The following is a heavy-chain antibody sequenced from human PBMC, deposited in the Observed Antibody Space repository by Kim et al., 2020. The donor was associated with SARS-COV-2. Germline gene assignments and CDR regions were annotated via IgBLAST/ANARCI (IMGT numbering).Heavy chain of an antibody. V-gene: IGHV3-30*03. CDR1: GFTFSSYG. CDR2: ISYDGSNK. J-gene: IGHJ4*02. CDR3: AASLINYFDY. Sequence: GRSLRLSCAASGFTFSSYGMHWVRQAPGKGLEWVAVISYDGSNKYYADSVKGRFTISRDNSKNTLYLQMNSLRAEDTAVYYCAASLINYFDYWGQGTLVTVSS.